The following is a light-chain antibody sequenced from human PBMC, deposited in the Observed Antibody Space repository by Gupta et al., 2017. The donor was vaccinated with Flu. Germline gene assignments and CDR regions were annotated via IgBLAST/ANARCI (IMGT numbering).Light chain of an antibody. CDR1: SSDIGSYNY. J-gene: IGLJ2*01. Sequence: QSALTQPASVSGFPGQSITISCTGTSSDIGSYNYVSWYQQHPGQAPKLLIYGVTNRPSGVSNRFSASKSGDTASLTISGLQAEDDAYYYCSSFISSSTLVFGGGTKLTVL. CDR2: GVT. CDR3: SSFISSSTLV. V-gene: IGLV2-14*01.